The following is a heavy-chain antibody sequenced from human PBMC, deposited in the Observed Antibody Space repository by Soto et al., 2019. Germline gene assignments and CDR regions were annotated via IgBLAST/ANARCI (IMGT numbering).Heavy chain of an antibody. CDR1: GFTFNRHA. CDR3: ARSRSGAVADSFDY. V-gene: IGHV3-30-3*01. CDR2: ISRDGTNK. D-gene: IGHD3-10*01. Sequence: QVQLVASGGGVVHLGRSLTLSCAASGFTFNRHAIHWVRQAPGKGLEWVTVISRDGTNKYFADSVKGRFTISRDNAKNSVFLQMNRLRREDTAVYYCARSRSGAVADSFDYWGQGTPVTV. J-gene: IGHJ4*02.